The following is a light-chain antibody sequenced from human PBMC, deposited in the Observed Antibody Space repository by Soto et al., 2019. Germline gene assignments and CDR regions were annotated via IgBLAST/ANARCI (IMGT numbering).Light chain of an antibody. CDR1: QRVSSNF. J-gene: IGKJ1*01. Sequence: EIVLTHSPGTLSLSPGERATLSCRASQRVSSNFLAWYQQKPGQAPRLLIYDASNRATGIPDRFSGSGSGTDFTLTISRLEPEDFAVYYCQQFGSSPRTFGQGTKVDIK. CDR2: DAS. CDR3: QQFGSSPRT. V-gene: IGKV3-20*01.